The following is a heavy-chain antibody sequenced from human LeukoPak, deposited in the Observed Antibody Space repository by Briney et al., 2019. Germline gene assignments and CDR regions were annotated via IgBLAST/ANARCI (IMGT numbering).Heavy chain of an antibody. Sequence: SETLSLMCSVSGYLIRSGYFWGWNRQPPGKGLEWIASVYHNGSAYYNPSLKSRASISVDTSSNQFSLTLTSVSVADTAVYHCARLSSWFVAFWGQGSQVTVSS. D-gene: IGHD6-13*01. V-gene: IGHV4-38-2*02. CDR3: ARLSSWFVAF. CDR1: GYLIRSGYF. CDR2: VYHNGSA. J-gene: IGHJ4*02.